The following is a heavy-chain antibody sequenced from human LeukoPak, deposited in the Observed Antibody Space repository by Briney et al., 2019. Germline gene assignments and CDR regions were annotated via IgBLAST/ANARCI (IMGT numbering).Heavy chain of an antibody. D-gene: IGHD3-10*02. CDR1: GFTFSSYG. CDR2: TRYDGSNK. CDR3: AELGITMIGGV. Sequence: GGSLRLSCAASGFTFSSYGMYWVRQAPGKGLEWVAFTRYDGSNKYYADSVKGRFTISRDNAKNSLYLQMNSLRAEDTAVYYCAELGITMIGGVWGKGTTVTISS. V-gene: IGHV3-30*02. J-gene: IGHJ6*04.